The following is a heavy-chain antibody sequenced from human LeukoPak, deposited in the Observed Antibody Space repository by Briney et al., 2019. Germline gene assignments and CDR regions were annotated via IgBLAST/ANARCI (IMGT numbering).Heavy chain of an antibody. CDR3: ASASKTLNDAFDI. CDR2: INTNSGGT. J-gene: IGHJ3*02. V-gene: IGHV1-2*02. CDR1: GYTFTGYY. Sequence: ASVNVSCKASGYTFTGYYMHWVRQAPGQGLEWMGWINTNSGGTNYAQKFQGRVTMTRDTSISTAYMELSRLRSDDTAVYYCASASKTLNDAFDIWGQGTMVTVSS.